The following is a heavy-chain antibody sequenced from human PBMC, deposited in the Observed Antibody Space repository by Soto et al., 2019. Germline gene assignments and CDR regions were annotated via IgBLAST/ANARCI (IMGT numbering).Heavy chain of an antibody. CDR2: INHSGST. J-gene: IGHJ4*02. CDR1: GGSFSGYD. D-gene: IGHD1-1*01. Sequence: PSETLSLTCAVYGGSFSGYDWSWIRQPPGKGLEWIGEINHSGSTNYNPSLKSRVTISVDTSKNQFSLKLSSVTAADTAVYYCARGDANDSGFDYWGQGTLVTV. CDR3: ARGDANDSGFDY. V-gene: IGHV4-34*01.